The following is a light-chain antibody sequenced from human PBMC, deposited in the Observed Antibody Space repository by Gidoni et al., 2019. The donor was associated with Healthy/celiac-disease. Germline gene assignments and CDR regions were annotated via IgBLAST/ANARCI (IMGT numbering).Light chain of an antibody. J-gene: IGKJ2*01. CDR2: SAS. Sequence: DIQMTQSPSSLSASVGDRVTITCRASQSISSYFNWYQQKPGKAPKLLIYSASSLQSGVPSRFSSSGSGTNVSLTISSRQPEDFATYYCQQRYNTPPYAFGQGTKVEIK. V-gene: IGKV1-39*01. CDR1: QSISSY. CDR3: QQRYNTPPYA.